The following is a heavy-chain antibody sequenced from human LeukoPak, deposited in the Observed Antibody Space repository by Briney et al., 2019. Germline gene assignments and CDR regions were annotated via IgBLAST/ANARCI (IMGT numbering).Heavy chain of an antibody. D-gene: IGHD6-13*01. CDR3: AKCGGGSSWEYYYYMDV. CDR2: IYYSGST. J-gene: IGHJ6*03. Sequence: PSETLSLTCTVSGGSLSSSSYYWGWIRQPPGKGLEWIGSIYYSGSTYYNPSLKSRVTISVDTSKNQFSLKLSSVTAADTAVYYCAKCGGGSSWEYYYYMDVWGKGTTVTVSS. CDR1: GGSLSSSSYY. V-gene: IGHV4-39*01.